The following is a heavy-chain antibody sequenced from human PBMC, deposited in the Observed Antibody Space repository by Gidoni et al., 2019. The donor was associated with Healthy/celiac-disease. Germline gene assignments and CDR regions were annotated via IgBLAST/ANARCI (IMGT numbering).Heavy chain of an antibody. V-gene: IGHV4-4*02. CDR2: IYHSGST. CDR1: GGSIRRSNW. D-gene: IGHD6-25*01. J-gene: IGHJ4*02. Sequence: QAQLQESGPALVKPSGPRALTCAVSGGSIRRSNWWTWVRQPPGKGLEWIGEIYHSGSTNYNPSLKSRVTISVDKSKNQFSLKLSSVTAADTAVYYCARGVFSKYSSAFDYWGQGTLVTVSS. CDR3: ARGVFSKYSSAFDY.